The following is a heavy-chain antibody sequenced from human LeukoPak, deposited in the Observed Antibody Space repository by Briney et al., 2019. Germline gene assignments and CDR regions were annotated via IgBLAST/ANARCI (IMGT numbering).Heavy chain of an antibody. V-gene: IGHV3-48*04. CDR2: ISSTSSSI. CDR1: GFTFSRYR. CDR3: ARDTSRGFQYYFDY. Sequence: GGSLRLSCAASGFTFSRYRMNWVRQAPGKGLVWVSNISSTSSSIYYADSVKGRFTISRDNAKNSLYLQMNSLRVEDTAVYYCARDTSRGFQYYFDYWGQGTLVTVSS. J-gene: IGHJ4*02.